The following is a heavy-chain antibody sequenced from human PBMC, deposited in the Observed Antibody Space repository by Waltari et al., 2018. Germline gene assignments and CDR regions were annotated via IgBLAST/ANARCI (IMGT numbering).Heavy chain of an antibody. CDR2: IGDDKVMP. J-gene: IGHJ6*02. V-gene: IGHV1-18*01. D-gene: IGHD3-16*02. CDR1: GYTFNKYG. Sequence: QVHLVQSGAEVKKPGASVKVSCKASGYTFNKYGISWVRQAPGQGLEWMGWIGDDKVMPNYAEKFQGRVTMTTDTSTSTAYMELRSLRSDDTAVYFCARDVEMEHALARYHFYGMDVWGQGTTVTVSS. CDR3: ARDVEMEHALARYHFYGMDV.